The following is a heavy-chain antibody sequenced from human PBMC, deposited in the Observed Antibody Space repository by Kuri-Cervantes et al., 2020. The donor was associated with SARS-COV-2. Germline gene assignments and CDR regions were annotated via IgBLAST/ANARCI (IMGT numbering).Heavy chain of an antibody. D-gene: IGHD7-27*01. J-gene: IGHJ4*02. CDR2: ISYDGSNK. V-gene: IGHV3-30-3*01. CDR1: GFTFSSYA. Sequence: GESLKISFAASGFTFSSYAMHWVRQAPDKGLEWVAVISYDGSNKYYADSVKGRFTISRDNSKNTLYLQMNSLRAEDTAVYYCATTPGDLGYWGQGTLVTVSS. CDR3: ATTPGDLGY.